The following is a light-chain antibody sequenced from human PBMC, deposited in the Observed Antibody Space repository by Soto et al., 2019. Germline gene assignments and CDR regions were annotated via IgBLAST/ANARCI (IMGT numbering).Light chain of an antibody. Sequence: QSALTQPASVSGSPGQSITISCTGTSSDVGGYNYVSWYQQHPGKAPKLMIFDVSYRPSGVSNRFPGSKSGNTASLTISGLQAEDEADYYCNSYTSSSTLVLFGGGTKLTVL. J-gene: IGLJ2*01. CDR3: NSYTSSSTLVL. CDR1: SSDVGGYNY. CDR2: DVS. V-gene: IGLV2-14*03.